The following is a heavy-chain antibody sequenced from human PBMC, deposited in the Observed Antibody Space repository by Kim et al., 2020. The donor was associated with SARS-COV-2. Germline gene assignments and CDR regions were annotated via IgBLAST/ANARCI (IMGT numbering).Heavy chain of an antibody. D-gene: IGHD3-10*01. CDR3: ANHVRGVDYYYGMDV. V-gene: IGHV4-34*01. Sequence: SETLSLTCAVYGGSFSGYYWSWIRQPPGKGLEWIGEINHSGSTNYNPSLKSRVTISVDTSKNQFSLKLSSVTAADTAVYYCANHVRGVDYYYGMDVWGQGTTVTVSS. CDR1: GGSFSGYY. CDR2: INHSGST. J-gene: IGHJ6*02.